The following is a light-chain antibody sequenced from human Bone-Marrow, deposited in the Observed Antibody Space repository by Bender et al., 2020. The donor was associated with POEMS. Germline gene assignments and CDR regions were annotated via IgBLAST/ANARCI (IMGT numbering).Light chain of an antibody. CDR2: DVN. CDR1: SSDIGAYDY. J-gene: IGLJ3*02. Sequence: QSALTQPASISGSPGQSITISCTGTSSDIGAYDYVSWYQQHPGNAPKLMLYDVNYRPSGVPDRFSGSKSGTSASLAISGLQSEDEADYYCAAWEDSLNGWVFGGGTKLTVL. V-gene: IGLV2-14*03. CDR3: AAWEDSLNGWV.